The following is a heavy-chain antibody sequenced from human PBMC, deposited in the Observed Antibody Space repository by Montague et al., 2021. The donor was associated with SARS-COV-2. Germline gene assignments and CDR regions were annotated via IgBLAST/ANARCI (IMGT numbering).Heavy chain of an antibody. CDR2: IYYSGST. D-gene: IGHD6-19*01. Sequence: SETLSLTCTVSGGSISSSSYYWGWIRQPPGKGLEWIGSIYYSGSTYYNPSLKSRVTISVDTSKNQFSLKLSSVTAADTAVYYCARQRRGWLVSTPRFFDYWGQGTLVTVSS. J-gene: IGHJ4*02. CDR3: ARQRRGWLVSTPRFFDY. V-gene: IGHV4-39*01. CDR1: GGSISSSSYY.